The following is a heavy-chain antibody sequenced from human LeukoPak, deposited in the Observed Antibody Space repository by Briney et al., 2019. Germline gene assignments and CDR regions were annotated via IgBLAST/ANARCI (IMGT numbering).Heavy chain of an antibody. V-gene: IGHV3-30*03. CDR3: ARLVDWNYA. D-gene: IGHD1-7*01. J-gene: IGHJ5*02. Sequence: PGGSLRLSCAASGFTFSSYGMHWVRQAPGKGLEWVAVISYDGSNKYYADSVKGRFTISRDNSKNTLYLQMNSLRAEDTAVYYCARLVDWNYAWGQGTLATVSS. CDR2: ISYDGSNK. CDR1: GFTFSSYG.